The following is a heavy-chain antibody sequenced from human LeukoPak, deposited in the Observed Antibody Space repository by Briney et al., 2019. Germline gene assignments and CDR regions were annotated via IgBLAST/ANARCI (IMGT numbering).Heavy chain of an antibody. CDR1: GYSISSIHC. J-gene: IGHJ4*02. CDR2: ICQSGST. CDR3: AILGGGPPMATPDF. Sequence: SETLSLTCTVSGYSISSIHCWGWIRQPPGKGLEWIGSICQSGSTYYSPSLKSRVILSLDTSKNQFSLRLSSVTAADTAVYYCAILGGGPPMATPDFWGQGTLVTVSS. V-gene: IGHV4-38-2*02. D-gene: IGHD3-10*01.